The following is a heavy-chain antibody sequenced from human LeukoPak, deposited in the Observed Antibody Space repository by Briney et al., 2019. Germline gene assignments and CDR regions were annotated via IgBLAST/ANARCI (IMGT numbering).Heavy chain of an antibody. V-gene: IGHV4-39*07. Sequence: SETLSLTCTVSGGSISSSSYYWGWIRQPPGKGLEWIGSIYYSGSTYYNPSLKSRVTISVDTSKNQFSLKLSSVTAADTAVYYCARGLLYDFWSGYYYYYYYMDVWGKATTVTVSS. CDR2: IYYSGST. CDR3: ARGLLYDFWSGYYYYYYYMDV. CDR1: GGSISSSSYY. D-gene: IGHD3-3*01. J-gene: IGHJ6*03.